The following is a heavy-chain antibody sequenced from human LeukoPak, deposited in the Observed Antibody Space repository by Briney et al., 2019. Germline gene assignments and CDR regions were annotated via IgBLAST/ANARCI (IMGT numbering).Heavy chain of an antibody. CDR1: GFTFSNYS. D-gene: IGHD4-17*01. J-gene: IGHJ4*02. V-gene: IGHV3-21*01. CDR3: ARGTLYGEYVFDY. Sequence: GGSLRLSCAASGFTFSNYSMNWVRQAPGKGLEWVSSISSSSSYIYYADSVKGRFTISRDNAKNSLYLHMNSLRAEDTAVYYCARGTLYGEYVFDYWGQGTLVTVSS. CDR2: ISSSSSYI.